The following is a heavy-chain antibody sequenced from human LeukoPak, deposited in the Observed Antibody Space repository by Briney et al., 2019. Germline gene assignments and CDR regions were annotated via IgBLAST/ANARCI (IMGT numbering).Heavy chain of an antibody. Sequence: PGGSLRLSCAASGFTVISDYMSWVRQAPGKGLEWVSVIYSGGGTYYTDSVRGRFTISRDNSKNTLYLQMNSLRVGDTAMYYCARAGHSSGWYTASDSWGQGTLVTVSS. CDR1: GFTVISDY. J-gene: IGHJ4*02. CDR3: ARAGHSSGWYTASDS. D-gene: IGHD6-19*01. CDR2: IYSGGGT. V-gene: IGHV3-53*01.